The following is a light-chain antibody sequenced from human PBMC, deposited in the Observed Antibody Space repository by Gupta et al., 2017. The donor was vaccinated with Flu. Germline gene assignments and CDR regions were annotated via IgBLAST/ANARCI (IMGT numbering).Light chain of an antibody. CDR2: DAS. CDR3: QQSDSTSHS. Sequence: DIQMTQSPSSLSASVGDRVTITCRASRDIGRYLNWYQQKPGKVPKVVIYDASKLQSGVPSRFSGSGSATDYTLTISRLQPEDSATYYCQQSDSTSHSFGQGTKMEIK. V-gene: IGKV1-39*01. CDR1: RDIGRY. J-gene: IGKJ2*03.